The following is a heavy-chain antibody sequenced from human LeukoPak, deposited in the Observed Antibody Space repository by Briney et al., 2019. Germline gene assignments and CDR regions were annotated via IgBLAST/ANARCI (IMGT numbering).Heavy chain of an antibody. V-gene: IGHV3-21*06. CDR3: ARDEDGPGSLIDY. J-gene: IGHJ4*02. D-gene: IGHD1-14*01. CDR1: GFTFSSYS. Sequence: GGSLRLSCAPSGFTFSSYSMNWVRQAPGKGLEWVSSISSASTYIYYADSVKGRFTISRDYAKNLLYLQMNSLRAEDTAVYYCARDEDGPGSLIDYWGQGTLVTVSS. CDR2: ISSASTYI.